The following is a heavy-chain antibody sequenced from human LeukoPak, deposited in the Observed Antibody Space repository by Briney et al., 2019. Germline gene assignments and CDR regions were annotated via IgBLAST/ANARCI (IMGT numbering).Heavy chain of an antibody. J-gene: IGHJ4*02. Sequence: GGSLRLSCAASGFTFSSYGMHWVRQAPGKGLEWVAFIRYDGSNKYYADSVKGRFTISRDNSKNTLYLQMNSLRAEDTAVYYCAKDRDLERWELPYYFDYWGQGTLVTVSS. V-gene: IGHV3-30*02. CDR1: GFTFSSYG. D-gene: IGHD1-26*01. CDR2: IRYDGSNK. CDR3: AKDRDLERWELPYYFDY.